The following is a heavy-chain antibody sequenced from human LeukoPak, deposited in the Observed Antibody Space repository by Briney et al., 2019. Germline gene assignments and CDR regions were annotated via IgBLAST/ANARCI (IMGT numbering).Heavy chain of an antibody. CDR2: IIPIFGTA. CDR3: ARAKLIIAAAVPGSLRQTQPSQYYYYGMDV. V-gene: IGHV1-69*13. J-gene: IGHJ6*02. D-gene: IGHD6-13*01. CDR1: GGTFSSYA. Sequence: ASVKVSCKASGGTFSSYAISWVRQAPGQGLEWMGGIIPIFGTANYAQKFQGRVTITADESTSTAYMELSSLRSEDTAVYYCARAKLIIAAAVPGSLRQTQPSQYYYYGMDVWGQGTTVTVSS.